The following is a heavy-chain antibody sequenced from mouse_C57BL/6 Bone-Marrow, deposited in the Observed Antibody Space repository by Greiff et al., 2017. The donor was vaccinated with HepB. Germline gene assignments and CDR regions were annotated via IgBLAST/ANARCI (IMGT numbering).Heavy chain of an antibody. D-gene: IGHD2-2*01. Sequence: QVHVKQPGAELVKPGASVKLSCKASGYTFTSYWMHWVKQRPGQGLEWIGMIHPNSGSTNYNEKFKSKATLTVDKSSSTAYMQLSSLTSEDSAVYYCARGYAWFAYWGQGTLVTVSA. J-gene: IGHJ3*01. CDR1: GYTFTSYW. CDR2: IHPNSGST. V-gene: IGHV1-64*01. CDR3: ARGYAWFAY.